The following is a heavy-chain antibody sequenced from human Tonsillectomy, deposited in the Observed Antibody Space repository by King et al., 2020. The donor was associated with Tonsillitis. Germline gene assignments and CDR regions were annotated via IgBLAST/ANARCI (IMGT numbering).Heavy chain of an antibody. D-gene: IGHD3-10*01. Sequence: QLPLQESGPGLVKPSETLSLTCTVSGGSISSSSYYWGWIRQPPGKGLEWIGSIYYSGSTYYNPSLKSRVTISVDTSKNQFSLKLSSVTAADTAVYYCARRPSVGYYGSGTYLFDYWGQGTLVTVSS. V-gene: IGHV4-39*01. CDR3: ARRPSVGYYGSGTYLFDY. CDR2: IYYSGST. J-gene: IGHJ4*02. CDR1: GGSISSSSYY.